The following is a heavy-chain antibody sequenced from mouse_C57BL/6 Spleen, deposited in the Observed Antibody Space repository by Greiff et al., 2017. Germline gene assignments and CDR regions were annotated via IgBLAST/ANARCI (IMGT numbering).Heavy chain of an antibody. CDR1: GYTFTDYE. CDR2: IDPGTGGT. D-gene: IGHD1-1*01. J-gene: IGHJ2*01. Sequence: QVQLKESGAELVRPGASVTLSCKASGYTFTDYEMHWVKQTPVHGLEWIGAIDPGTGGTAYNQKFKGKAILTADKSSSTAYMELRSLTSEDSAVYYCTRPGSSSYYFDYWGQGTTLTVSS. V-gene: IGHV1-15*01. CDR3: TRPGSSSYYFDY.